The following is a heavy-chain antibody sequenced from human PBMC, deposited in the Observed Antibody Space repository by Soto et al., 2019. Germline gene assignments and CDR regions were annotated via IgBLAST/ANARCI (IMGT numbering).Heavy chain of an antibody. J-gene: IGHJ4*01. Sequence: GKGLEWMGGFDPEDGETIYAQKFQGRVTMTEDTSTDTAYMELSSLRSEDTAVYYCATDMTGAVAYRGYGTPVPVSS. CDR2: FDPEDGET. V-gene: IGHV1-24*01. D-gene: IGHD3-9*01. CDR3: ATDMTGAVAY.